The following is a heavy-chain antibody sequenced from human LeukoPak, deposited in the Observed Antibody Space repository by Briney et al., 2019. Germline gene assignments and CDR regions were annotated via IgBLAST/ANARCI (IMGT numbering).Heavy chain of an antibody. CDR3: ARGDEYSSSSSYYYYMDV. CDR2: IWHDGRNK. CDR1: GFTFTNYG. V-gene: IGHV3-33*01. J-gene: IGHJ6*03. Sequence: GGSLRLSCAASGFTFTNYGMHWVRQAPGKGLEWVAVIWHDGRNKYYADSVKGRFTISRDNSKNALYLKMNSLRAEDTAVYYCARGDEYSSSSSYYYYMDVWGKGTTVTVSS. D-gene: IGHD6-6*01.